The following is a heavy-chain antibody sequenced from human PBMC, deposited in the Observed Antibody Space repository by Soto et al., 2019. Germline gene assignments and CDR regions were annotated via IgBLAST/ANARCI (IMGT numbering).Heavy chain of an antibody. V-gene: IGHV3-23*01. D-gene: IGHD6-19*01. CDR1: GFIFSNSA. CDR3: VKDYICSWLDLTYLDS. J-gene: IGHJ4*02. CDR2: IIGSGSST. Sequence: GGSLRLSCAASGFIFSNSAMSWVRQAPGKGLEWVAGIIGSGSSTDYADSVKGRFTISRDNSKNTRYLQMNSLRAEDTAVYYCVKDYICSWLDLTYLDSLCQGALVTVSS.